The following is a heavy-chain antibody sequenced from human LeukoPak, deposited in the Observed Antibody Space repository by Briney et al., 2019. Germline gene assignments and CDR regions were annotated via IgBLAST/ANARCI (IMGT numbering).Heavy chain of an antibody. J-gene: IGHJ6*02. D-gene: IGHD2-2*01. CDR1: GGSISSYY. Sequence: SETLSLTCTVSGGSISSYYWSWIRQPPGKGLEWIGKINHSGSTNYNPSLKSRVTISVDTSKNQFSLKLSSVTAADTAVYYCARSQSRRSSTTIYYYYGMDVWGQGTTVTVSS. CDR3: ARSQSRRSSTTIYYYYGMDV. V-gene: IGHV4-34*01. CDR2: INHSGST.